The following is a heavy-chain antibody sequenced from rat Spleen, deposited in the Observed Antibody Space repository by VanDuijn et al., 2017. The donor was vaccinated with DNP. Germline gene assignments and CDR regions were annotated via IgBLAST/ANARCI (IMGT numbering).Heavy chain of an antibody. Sequence: QVQLKESGPGLVQPSQTLSLTCTVDGFSLASNSVHWVRQPPGKGLEWMGVIWNNGGTRYNSVLKSRLSISKDTSKSQVFLKMISLQTEDTATYYCARSPESSYIYFPWAYWGQGTLVTVSS. D-gene: IGHD1-2*01. CDR2: IWNNGGT. V-gene: IGHV2-41*01. J-gene: IGHJ3*01. CDR3: ARSPESSYIYFPWAY. CDR1: GFSLASNS.